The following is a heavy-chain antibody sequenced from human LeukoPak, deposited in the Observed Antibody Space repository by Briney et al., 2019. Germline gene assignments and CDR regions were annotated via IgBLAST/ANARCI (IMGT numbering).Heavy chain of an antibody. CDR1: GGTFSSYA. Sequence: SVKVSCKASGGTFSSYAISWVRQAPGQGLEWMGGIIPIFGTANYAQKFQGRVTMTRDTSISTAYMELSRLRSDDTAVYYCARFFLYDNRFDPWGQGTLVTVSS. CDR2: IIPIFGTA. CDR3: ARFFLYDNRFDP. V-gene: IGHV1-69*05. J-gene: IGHJ5*02. D-gene: IGHD2-2*02.